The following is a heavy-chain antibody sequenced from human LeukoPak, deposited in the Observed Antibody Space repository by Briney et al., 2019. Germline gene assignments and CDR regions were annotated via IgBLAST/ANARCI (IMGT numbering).Heavy chain of an antibody. CDR3: ARDKRHYDFWSGTASNWFDH. CDR1: GVSISSYY. Sequence: SETLSLTCTVSGVSISSYYWGWVRQPPGKGLEGVGYIYYSGSTNYNASLKSRVNISVATSKNQFSLKLSSVPAADTAVYYCARDKRHYDFWSGTASNWFDHWGQGTLVTVSS. CDR2: IYYSGST. J-gene: IGHJ5*02. D-gene: IGHD3-3*01. V-gene: IGHV4-59*01.